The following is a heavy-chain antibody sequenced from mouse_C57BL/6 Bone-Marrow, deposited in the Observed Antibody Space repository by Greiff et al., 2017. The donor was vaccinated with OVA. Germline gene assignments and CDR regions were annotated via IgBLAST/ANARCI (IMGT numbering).Heavy chain of an antibody. CDR3: ARRIYGSPFAY. CDR2: ISSGGSYT. Sequence: EVKLVESGGDLVKPGGSLKLSCAASGFTFSSYGMSWVRQTPDKRLEWVATISSGGSYTYYPDSVKGRFTISRDNAKNTLYLQMSSLKSEDTAMYYCARRIYGSPFAYWGQGTLVTVSA. D-gene: IGHD2-1*01. V-gene: IGHV5-6*02. J-gene: IGHJ3*01. CDR1: GFTFSSYG.